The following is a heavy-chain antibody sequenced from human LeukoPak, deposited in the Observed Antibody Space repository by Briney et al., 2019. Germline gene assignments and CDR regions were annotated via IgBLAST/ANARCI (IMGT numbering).Heavy chain of an antibody. J-gene: IGHJ4*02. Sequence: PGGSLRLSCAASGFTFNTYGMNWVRQAPGKGLEWVAFIQYDGSNKYYAESVKGRFTISRDSSKNTLFLQMNRLRPEDAAVYYCAKAPVTTCRGAYCYPFDYWGQGTLVTVSS. CDR1: GFTFNTYG. CDR3: AKAPVTTCRGAYCYPFDY. D-gene: IGHD2-21*01. V-gene: IGHV3-30*02. CDR2: IQYDGSNK.